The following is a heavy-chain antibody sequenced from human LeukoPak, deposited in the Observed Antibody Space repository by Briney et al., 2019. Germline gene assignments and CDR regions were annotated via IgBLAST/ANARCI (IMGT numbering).Heavy chain of an antibody. D-gene: IGHD6-19*01. Sequence: PGASLRLSCAASGFTFSSYGMHWVRQAPGRGLEWVAFIRYDGSNKYYADSVKGRFTISRDNSKNTLYLQMNSLRPDDTAVYYCAKDLGPVALNGGDYWGQGTLVTVSS. V-gene: IGHV3-30*02. CDR2: IRYDGSNK. J-gene: IGHJ4*02. CDR3: AKDLGPVALNGGDY. CDR1: GFTFSSYG.